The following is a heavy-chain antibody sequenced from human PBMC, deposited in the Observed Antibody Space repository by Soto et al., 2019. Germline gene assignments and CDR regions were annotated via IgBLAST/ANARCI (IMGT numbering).Heavy chain of an antibody. CDR2: IYHGGTT. CDR3: ARVNVTDVTGSTFDY. V-gene: IGHV4-38-2*02. D-gene: IGHD3-9*01. CDR1: GYSISSGSN. Sequence: ETLSLSCNVSGYSISSGSNWSWIQQPPGKGPEWIASIYHGGTTFYNPSLKSRITISVDTSNNQFSLKLTSVTAADTAVYYCARVNVTDVTGSTFDYWGHGILVTVS. J-gene: IGHJ4*01.